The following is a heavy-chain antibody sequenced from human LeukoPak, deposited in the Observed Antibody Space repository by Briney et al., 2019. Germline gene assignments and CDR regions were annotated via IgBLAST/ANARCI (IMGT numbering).Heavy chain of an antibody. J-gene: IGHJ4*02. CDR1: GGSISSSSYY. CDR2: IYYSGST. V-gene: IGHV4-39*07. D-gene: IGHD3-10*01. CDR3: ARGGQGYYGSGSPFDY. Sequence: SETLSLTCTVSGGSISSSSYYWGWIRQPPGKGLEWIGSIYYSGSTNYNPSLKSRVTISVDTSKNQFSLKLSSVTAADTAVYYCARGGQGYYGSGSPFDYWGQGTLVTVSS.